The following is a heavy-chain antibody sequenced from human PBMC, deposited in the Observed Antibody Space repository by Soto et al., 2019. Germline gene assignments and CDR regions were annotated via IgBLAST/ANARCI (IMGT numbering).Heavy chain of an antibody. J-gene: IGHJ4*02. D-gene: IGHD3-10*01. CDR3: AKQRADYGSGADTFYFDS. Sequence: GGSLRLSCTVSGVTFSNYAMNWVRQSPGKGLEWVSSLSGSGGTTYYADSVKGRFIISRDNSKNTLYLLMNSLRAEDTALYYCAKQRADYGSGADTFYFDSWGQGALVTVSS. CDR1: GVTFSNYA. V-gene: IGHV3-23*01. CDR2: LSGSGGTT.